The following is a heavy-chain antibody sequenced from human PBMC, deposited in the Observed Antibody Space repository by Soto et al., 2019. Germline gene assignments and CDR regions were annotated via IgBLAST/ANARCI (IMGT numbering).Heavy chain of an antibody. CDR3: AKWNSCSPGLVHYI. V-gene: IGHV3-74*01. CDR2: INSDGSST. J-gene: IGHJ3*02. Sequence: GGSLRLSCAASGFTFSSYWMHWVRQAPGKGLEWVSRINSDGSSTSYADSVKGRFTISRDSSKNTLYLQMNSLRAEDTSVYYCAKWNSCSPGLVHYIWGQGTMVTVSS. D-gene: IGHD1-7*01. CDR1: GFTFSSYW.